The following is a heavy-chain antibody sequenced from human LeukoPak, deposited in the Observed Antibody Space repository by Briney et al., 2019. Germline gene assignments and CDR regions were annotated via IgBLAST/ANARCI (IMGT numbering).Heavy chain of an antibody. D-gene: IGHD6-19*01. V-gene: IGHV5-51*01. Sequence: GESLKISRKGSGYSFTSYWIGWVRQMPGEGLEWMGIIYPGDSDIRYSPSFQGQVTISADKSISTAYLQWSSLKASDTAMYYSARQVSSGWNDYWGQGTLVTVS. J-gene: IGHJ4*02. CDR1: GYSFTSYW. CDR2: IYPGDSDI. CDR3: ARQVSSGWNDY.